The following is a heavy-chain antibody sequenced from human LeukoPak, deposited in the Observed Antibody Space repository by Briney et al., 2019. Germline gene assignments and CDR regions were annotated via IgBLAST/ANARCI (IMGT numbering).Heavy chain of an antibody. CDR2: TSYDGSNK. D-gene: IGHD3-10*01. CDR1: GFTFSGYP. CDR3: ARERLWSFDY. V-gene: IGHV3-30*04. J-gene: IGHJ4*02. Sequence: GGSLRLSCAASGFTFSGYPMHWVRQAPGKGLDWVAVTSYDGSNKYHADSVKGRFTISGDNSKNTLYLQMNSLRPEDAAVYYCARERLWSFDYWGQGTLVTVSS.